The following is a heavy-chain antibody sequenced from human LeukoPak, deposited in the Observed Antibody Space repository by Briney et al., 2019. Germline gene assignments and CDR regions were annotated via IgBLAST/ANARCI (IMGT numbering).Heavy chain of an antibody. J-gene: IGHJ4*02. CDR1: GYTFTSYH. CDR2: MNPNSGDR. Sequence: GASVKVSCKASGYTFTSYHINWVRQATGQGLGWMGWMNPNSGDRGYAQKFQGRVTITRDTSISTAYMELSSLRSEDTAVYFCARTTSLTASGYDYWGQGTLVTVSS. D-gene: IGHD4-17*01. CDR3: ARTTSLTASGYDY. V-gene: IGHV1-8*03.